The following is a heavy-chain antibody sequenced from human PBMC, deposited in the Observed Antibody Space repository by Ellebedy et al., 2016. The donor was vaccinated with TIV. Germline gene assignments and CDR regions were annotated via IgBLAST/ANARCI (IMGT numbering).Heavy chain of an antibody. CDR2: ISYDGSNK. J-gene: IGHJ3*02. CDR3: ARDNYDILTGYLPGQADAFDI. D-gene: IGHD3-9*01. Sequence: GESLKISXAASGFTFSSYGMHWVRQAPGKGLEWVAVISYDGSNKYYADSVKGRFTISRDNSKNTLYLQMNSLRAEDTAVYYCARDNYDILTGYLPGQADAFDIWGQGTMVTVSS. CDR1: GFTFSSYG. V-gene: IGHV3-30*19.